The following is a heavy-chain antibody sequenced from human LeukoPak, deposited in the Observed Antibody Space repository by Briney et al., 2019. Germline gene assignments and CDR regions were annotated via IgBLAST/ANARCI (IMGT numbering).Heavy chain of an antibody. CDR3: AKEQPEGWFGDPTCAFDI. Sequence: PGGSLRLSCAASGFTFSSYAMSWVRQAPGKGLEWVSAISGSGGSTYYADSVKGRFTISRDNSKNTLYLQMNSLRAEDTAVYYCAKEQPEGWFGDPTCAFDIWGQGTMVTVSS. V-gene: IGHV3-23*01. J-gene: IGHJ3*02. CDR2: ISGSGGST. D-gene: IGHD3-10*01. CDR1: GFTFSSYA.